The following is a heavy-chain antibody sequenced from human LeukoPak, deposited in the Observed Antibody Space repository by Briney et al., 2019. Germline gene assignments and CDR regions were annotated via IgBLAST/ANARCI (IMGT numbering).Heavy chain of an antibody. D-gene: IGHD1-26*01. V-gene: IGHV3-74*01. Sequence: PGGSLRLSCAASGFTLSSYWMHWVRQVPGKGLVWVSRINSDGSSTSYADSVKGRFTISRDNVKNTLYLQMKSLRAEDTAVYYCAKDKGGSYYPAYFDYWGQGILVTVSS. J-gene: IGHJ4*02. CDR2: INSDGSST. CDR3: AKDKGGSYYPAYFDY. CDR1: GFTLSSYW.